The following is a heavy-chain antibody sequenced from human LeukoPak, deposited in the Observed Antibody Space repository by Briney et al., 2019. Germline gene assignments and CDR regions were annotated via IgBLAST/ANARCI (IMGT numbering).Heavy chain of an antibody. J-gene: IGHJ4*02. D-gene: IGHD2-21*02. Sequence: GGSLRLSCAASGFTFDDYGMSWVRQAPGKGLEWVSGINWNGGSTGYADSVKGRFTISRDNAKNSLYLQMNSLRAEDTALYYCARDQRAYCGGDCSSPFDYWGQGTLVTVSS. CDR2: INWNGGST. V-gene: IGHV3-20*04. CDR3: ARDQRAYCGGDCSSPFDY. CDR1: GFTFDDYG.